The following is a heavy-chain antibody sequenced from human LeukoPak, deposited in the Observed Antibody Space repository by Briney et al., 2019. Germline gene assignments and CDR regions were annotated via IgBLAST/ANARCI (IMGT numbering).Heavy chain of an antibody. D-gene: IGHD4-17*01. Sequence: SETLSLTCTVSGGSVSSGSYYWSWIRQPPGKGLEWIGYIYYSGSTNYNPSLKGRVTISVDTSKNQFSLKLGSVTAADTAVYYCARDFGDYRADYWGQGTLVIVSS. CDR2: IYYSGST. J-gene: IGHJ4*02. V-gene: IGHV4-61*01. CDR1: GGSVSSGSYY. CDR3: ARDFGDYRADY.